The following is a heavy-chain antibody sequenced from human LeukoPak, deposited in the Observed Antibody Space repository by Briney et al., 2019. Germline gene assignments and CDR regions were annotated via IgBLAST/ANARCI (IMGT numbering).Heavy chain of an antibody. D-gene: IGHD3-22*01. J-gene: IGHJ4*02. CDR3: ARDYYDSSGYYIFDY. Sequence: ASVKVSCKASGYTFTGYYMHWVRQAPGQGLEWMGRINPNSGGTNYAQKFQGRVTITRDTSISTAYMELSRLRSDDTAVYYCARDYYDSSGYYIFDYWGQGTLVTVSS. CDR1: GYTFTGYY. CDR2: INPNSGGT. V-gene: IGHV1-2*06.